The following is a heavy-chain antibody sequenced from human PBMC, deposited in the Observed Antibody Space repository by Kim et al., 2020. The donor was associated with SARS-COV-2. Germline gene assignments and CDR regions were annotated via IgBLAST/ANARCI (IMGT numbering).Heavy chain of an antibody. V-gene: IGHV5-10-1*01. J-gene: IGHJ4*02. D-gene: IGHD3-10*01. CDR1: GYSFTRYW. Sequence: GESLKISCKGSGYSFTRYWISWGRQMPGKGLGGWGGMDPSASFTNSSPPFQGHVTISADTPIDTAYLQWASLRASDTAMYYCARHVFTRCFGAFFHFDFWGQGTLLTVSS. CDR3: ARHVFTRCFGAFFHFDF. CDR2: MDPSASFT.